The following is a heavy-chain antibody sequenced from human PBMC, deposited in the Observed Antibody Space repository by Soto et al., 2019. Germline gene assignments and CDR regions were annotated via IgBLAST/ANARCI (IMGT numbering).Heavy chain of an antibody. V-gene: IGHV3-7*01. CDR1: GFTFSSYW. J-gene: IGHJ6*03. CDR3: ARDAPYSSSPQRFYYYYYYMDV. CDR2: IKQDGSEK. D-gene: IGHD6-6*01. Sequence: GGSLRLSCAASGFTFSSYWMSWVRQAPGKGLEWVANIKQDGSEKYYVDSVKGRFTISRDNAKNSLYLQMNSLRAEDTAVYYCARDAPYSSSPQRFYYYYYYMDVWGKGTTVTVSS.